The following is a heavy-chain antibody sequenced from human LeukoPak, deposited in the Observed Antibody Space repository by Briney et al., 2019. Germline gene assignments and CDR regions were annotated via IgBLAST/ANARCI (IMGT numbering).Heavy chain of an antibody. CDR3: ASGSRFDY. D-gene: IGHD5/OR15-5a*01. V-gene: IGHV3-53*04. CDR2: IYSGGSI. J-gene: IGHJ4*02. Sequence: PGGSLRLSCAASGFTVSRNYMSWVRQAPGKGLEWVSVIYSGGSIYYADSVKGRFTISRHNSKNTLHLQMNSLRPEDTAVYYCASGSRFDYWGQGTLVTVSS. CDR1: GFTVSRNY.